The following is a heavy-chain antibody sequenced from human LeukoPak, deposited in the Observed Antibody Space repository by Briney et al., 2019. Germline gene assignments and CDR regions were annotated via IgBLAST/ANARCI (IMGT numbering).Heavy chain of an antibody. CDR3: ARDPNYDSAGY. CDR1: GFTFSSYE. CDR2: ILNSGTTT. D-gene: IGHD3-3*01. J-gene: IGHJ4*02. Sequence: PGGSLRLSCAASGFTFSSYEMNWVRQAPGKGLEWVSYILNSGTTTYYADSVKGRFTISRDNAKNSLNLQMNSLRAEDTGVYYCARDPNYDSAGYWGQGTLVTVSS. V-gene: IGHV3-48*03.